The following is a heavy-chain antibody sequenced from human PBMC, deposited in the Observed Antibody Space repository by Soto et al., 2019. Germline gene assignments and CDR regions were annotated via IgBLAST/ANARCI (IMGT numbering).Heavy chain of an antibody. V-gene: IGHV4-39*01. Sequence: QLQLQESGPGLVKPSETLSLTCTVSGGSISSSSYYWGWIRQPPGKGLEWIGRIYYSGSTYYNPSRKSPVTISLDTSKNQFSLKLSSVTAADTAVYYCATSNWFDPWGQGTLVTVSS. J-gene: IGHJ5*02. CDR3: ATSNWFDP. CDR2: IYYSGST. CDR1: GGSISSSSYY.